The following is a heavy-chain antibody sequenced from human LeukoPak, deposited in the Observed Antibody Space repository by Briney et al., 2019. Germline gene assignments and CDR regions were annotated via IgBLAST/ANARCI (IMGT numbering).Heavy chain of an antibody. J-gene: IGHJ4*02. V-gene: IGHV4-39*01. CDR3: ARPYDILTGYYY. Sequence: SETLSLTCTVSGGSISSSSYYWGWIREPPWKGREWIGSIYYSGSTYYNPSLKSRVTISVDTSKNQFSLKLSSVTAADTAVYYCARPYDILTGYYYWGQGTLVTVSS. CDR1: GGSISSSSYY. D-gene: IGHD3-9*01. CDR2: IYYSGST.